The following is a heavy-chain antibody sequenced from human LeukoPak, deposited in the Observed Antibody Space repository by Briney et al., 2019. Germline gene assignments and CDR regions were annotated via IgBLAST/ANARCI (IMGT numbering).Heavy chain of an antibody. J-gene: IGHJ4*02. CDR3: ARDHPNSSSWSFDY. CDR1: GFTFSSYS. Sequence: GGSLRLSCAASGFTFSSYSMNWVRQAPGKGLEWVSSISSSGSYIYYADSVKGRFTISRDNAKNSLYLQMNSLRAEDTAVYYCARDHPNSSSWSFDYWGQGTLVTVSS. V-gene: IGHV3-21*01. CDR2: ISSSGSYI. D-gene: IGHD6-13*01.